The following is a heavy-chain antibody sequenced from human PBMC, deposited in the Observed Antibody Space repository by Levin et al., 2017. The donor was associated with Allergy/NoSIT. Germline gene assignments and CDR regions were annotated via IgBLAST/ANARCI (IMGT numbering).Heavy chain of an antibody. CDR2: ISSSSSYI. D-gene: IGHD6-13*01. CDR1: GFTFSSYS. V-gene: IGHV3-21*01. CDR3: ARDPIAAAGNFDY. Sequence: GGSLRLSCAASGFTFSSYSMNWVRQAPGKGLEWVSSISSSSSYIYYADSVKGRFTISRDNAKNSLYLQMNSLRAEDTAVYYCARDPIAAAGNFDYWGQGTLVTVSS. J-gene: IGHJ4*02.